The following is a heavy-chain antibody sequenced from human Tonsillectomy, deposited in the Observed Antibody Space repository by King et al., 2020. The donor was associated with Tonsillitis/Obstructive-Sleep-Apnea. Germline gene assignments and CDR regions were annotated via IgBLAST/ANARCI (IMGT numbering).Heavy chain of an antibody. CDR2: ISYDGSNK. CDR3: VRESQQLSHIDY. V-gene: IGHV3-30*01. D-gene: IGHD6-13*01. J-gene: IGHJ4*02. Sequence: VQLVEAGGGVVQPGRSLRLSCAASRFTFSSYAMHWVRQAPGKGLEWVALISYDGSNKYYADSVKGRITISRDNSKNTLYLQMNSLRAEDTAVYYCVRESQQLSHIDYWGQGTLVTVSS. CDR1: RFTFSSYA.